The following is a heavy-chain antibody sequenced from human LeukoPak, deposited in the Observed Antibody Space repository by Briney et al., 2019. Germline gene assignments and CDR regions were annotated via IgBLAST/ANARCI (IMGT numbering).Heavy chain of an antibody. CDR1: GFTVSSNY. CDR3: AREWTVWGVTGGRLESY. J-gene: IGHJ4*02. D-gene: IGHD2-21*02. Sequence: GGSLRLSCAASGFTVSSNYMSWVRQAPGKGLEWVSVIYSGGSTYYADSVKGRFTISRDNSKNTLYLQMNCLRAEDTAVYYCAREWTVWGVTGGRLESYWGQGTLVTVSS. V-gene: IGHV3-53*01. CDR2: IYSGGST.